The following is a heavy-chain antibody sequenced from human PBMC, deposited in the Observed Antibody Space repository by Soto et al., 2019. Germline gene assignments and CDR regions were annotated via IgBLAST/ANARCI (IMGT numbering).Heavy chain of an antibody. CDR3: ARAVVGPTPLYPFDI. D-gene: IGHD1-26*01. V-gene: IGHV1-69*13. CDR2: IIPIFGTA. J-gene: IGHJ3*02. Sequence: SVKVSCKASGYTFTSYGISWVRQAPGQGLEWMGGIIPIFGTANYAQKFQGRVTITADESTSTAYMELSSLRSEDTAVYYCARAVVGPTPLYPFDIWGQGTMVTVSS. CDR1: GYTFTSYG.